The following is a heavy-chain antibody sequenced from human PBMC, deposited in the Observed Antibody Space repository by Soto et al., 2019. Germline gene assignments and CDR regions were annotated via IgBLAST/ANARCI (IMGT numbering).Heavy chain of an antibody. V-gene: IGHV4-59*01. CDR3: ARSIDSSGFYFSNC. D-gene: IGHD3-22*01. CDR1: GGFISSYY. J-gene: IGHJ4*02. CDR2: IHHTGST. Sequence: SETLSLTCTVSGGFISSYYWSWIRQSPGKGLELIGYIHHTGSTNYNPSLKSRVTMSLDTSRNQFSLKLYSVTAADTAVYYCARSIDSSGFYFSNCWGQGTLVTVYS.